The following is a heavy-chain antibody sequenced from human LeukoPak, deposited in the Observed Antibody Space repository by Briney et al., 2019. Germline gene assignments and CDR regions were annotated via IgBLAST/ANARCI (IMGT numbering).Heavy chain of an antibody. CDR2: ISGSGGST. CDR3: ARDDIVVVPAAIPRYYYYGMDV. Sequence: GGSLRLSCAASGFTFSNYAMSWVRQTPGKGLEWVSLISGSGGSTYYADSVKGRFTISRDNSKNTLYLQMNSLRAEDTAVYYCARDDIVVVPAAIPRYYYYGMDVWGQGTTVTVSS. V-gene: IGHV3-23*01. CDR1: GFTFSNYA. J-gene: IGHJ6*02. D-gene: IGHD2-2*01.